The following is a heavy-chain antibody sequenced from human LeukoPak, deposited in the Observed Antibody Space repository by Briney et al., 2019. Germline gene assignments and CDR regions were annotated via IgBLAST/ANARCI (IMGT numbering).Heavy chain of an antibody. CDR2: INSDGSST. J-gene: IGHJ3*02. CDR1: GFTFSSYW. CDR3: ARVFEGIVATIIVDSFDT. D-gene: IGHD5-12*01. Sequence: GGSLRLSWAASGFTFSSYWMHWVRQAPGKGLVWVSRINSDGSSTSYADSVKGRFTISRDNAKNTLYLQMNSLRAENTAVYYCARVFEGIVATIIVDSFDTWGQGTMVTVSS. V-gene: IGHV3-74*01.